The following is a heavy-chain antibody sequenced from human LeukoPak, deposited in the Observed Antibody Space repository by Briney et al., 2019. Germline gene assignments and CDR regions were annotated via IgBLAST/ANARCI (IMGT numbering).Heavy chain of an antibody. J-gene: IGHJ4*02. CDR3: VKGGTNFAS. CDR1: GFTFSRHW. Sequence: GGTLRLSCSASGFTFSRHWMSWVRQAPGKGLEWVANIKADGSETYHVDSVKGRFTISRDNAKNSLYLQMNSLRAEDTAVYYCVKGGTNFASWGQGTLVTVSS. CDR2: IKADGSET. D-gene: IGHD2-15*01. V-gene: IGHV3-7*04.